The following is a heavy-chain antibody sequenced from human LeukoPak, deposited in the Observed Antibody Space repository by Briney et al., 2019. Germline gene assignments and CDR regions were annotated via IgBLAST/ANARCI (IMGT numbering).Heavy chain of an antibody. J-gene: IGHJ4*02. Sequence: GGSLRLSCAASGFPFSDYWMSWVRQAPGKGLEWVSGLSGSDGSTYYADSVKGRFTISRDNSKNTLFLQMNNLRAEDTAVYYCAKGLVTWDYWGQGTLVTVSS. CDR1: GFPFSDYW. V-gene: IGHV3-23*01. D-gene: IGHD3-16*02. CDR2: LSGSDGST. CDR3: AKGLVTWDY.